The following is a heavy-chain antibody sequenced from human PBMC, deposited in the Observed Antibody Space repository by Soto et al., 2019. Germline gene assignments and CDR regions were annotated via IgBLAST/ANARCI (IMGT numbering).Heavy chain of an antibody. CDR2: ISSSTSYV. CDR3: ARDPSEGRVGNWFES. CDR1: GFTFSRYG. J-gene: IGHJ5*01. V-gene: IGHV3-21*01. D-gene: IGHD2-2*01. Sequence: GSLRLSCAASGFTFSRYGMNWLRQAPGKGLEWVASISSSTSYVYYADSVKGRFSTSRDNAKNILYLEMYALRTEDTAVYYCARDPSEGRVGNWFESWGQGTLVT.